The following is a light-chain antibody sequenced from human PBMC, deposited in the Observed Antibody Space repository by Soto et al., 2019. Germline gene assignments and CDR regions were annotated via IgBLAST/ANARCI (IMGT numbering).Light chain of an antibody. CDR1: QSVSSNY. V-gene: IGKV3-20*01. J-gene: IGKJ5*01. CDR3: QQYGSSAPIT. CDR2: GAS. Sequence: EIVLTQSPGILSLSPGERATLSCRASQSVSSNYLAWYQQKPGQAPRLLIYGASSRATGIPDRFSGSGSGTDFTLTITRLEPEDFAMYYCQQYGSSAPITFGQGTRLEIE.